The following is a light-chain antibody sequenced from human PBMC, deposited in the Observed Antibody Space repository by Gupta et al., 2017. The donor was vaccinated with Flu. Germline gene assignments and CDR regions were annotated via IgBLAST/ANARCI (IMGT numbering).Light chain of an antibody. Sequence: EIVLTQSPGTLSLSPGERATLSCRASQSVSSSYLAWYQQKPGQAPRLLIYGASSRATGIPDRFSGSGSGTDFTLTISILEPEDFAVNYCQQYGSSPKTFGQGTRVEIK. V-gene: IGKV3-20*01. CDR3: QQYGSSPKT. CDR1: QSVSSSY. CDR2: GAS. J-gene: IGKJ1*01.